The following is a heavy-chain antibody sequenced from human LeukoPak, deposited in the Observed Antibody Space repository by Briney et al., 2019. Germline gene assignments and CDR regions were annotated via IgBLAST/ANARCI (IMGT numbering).Heavy chain of an antibody. J-gene: IGHJ4*02. CDR1: GLTFSNYG. D-gene: IGHD3-10*01. V-gene: IGHV3-30*02. CDR2: IGHDGNNE. CDR3: AKDGAYYIDDY. Sequence: GGSLRLSCATSGLTFSNYGMQWVRQAPGKGLEWVAFIGHDGNNEQYTDSLKGRFTISRDNSKTTLHLQMNSLRTEDTAVYYCAKDGAYYIDDYWGQGTLVTVSS.